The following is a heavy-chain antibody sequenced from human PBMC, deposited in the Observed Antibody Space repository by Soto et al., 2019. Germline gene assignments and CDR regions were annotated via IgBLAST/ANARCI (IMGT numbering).Heavy chain of an antibody. CDR3: ARHADTGYTNSDNWFDP. V-gene: IGHV4-39*01. D-gene: IGHD6-25*01. Sequence: PSETLSLTCTVSGVSITSSGFYWGWLRQPPGKGLEWIGSIHYSGATYYNPSLTSRVTISRDTSKNQFSLRLSSVAAADTALYFCARHADTGYTNSDNWFDPWGQGTRVTV. J-gene: IGHJ5*02. CDR2: IHYSGAT. CDR1: GVSITSSGFY.